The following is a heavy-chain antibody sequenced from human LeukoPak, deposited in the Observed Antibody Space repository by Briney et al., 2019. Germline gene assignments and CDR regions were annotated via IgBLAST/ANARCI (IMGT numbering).Heavy chain of an antibody. CDR2: IRGSGGST. V-gene: IGHV3-23*01. J-gene: IGHJ4*02. Sequence: GGSLRLSCAASGFTFSSYAMSWVRRAPGKGLEWVSSIRGSGGSTNHADSVKGRFTISRDNSKNTLYLQMDSLRAEDTAVYYCATGGGGIYFDYWGQGTLVTVSS. D-gene: IGHD3-10*01. CDR1: GFTFSSYA. CDR3: ATGGGGIYFDY.